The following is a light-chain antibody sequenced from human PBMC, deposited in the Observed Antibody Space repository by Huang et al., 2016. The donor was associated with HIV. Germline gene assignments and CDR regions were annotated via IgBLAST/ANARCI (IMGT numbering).Light chain of an antibody. V-gene: IGKV3-20*01. CDR1: HSVSSNF. CDR3: QQYGGSPLFT. J-gene: IGKJ3*01. CDR2: CAT. Sequence: EIVLTQSPDTLSLSPGERATLSCRASHSVSSNFLAWYQQKSGQSPRLLIYCATRRATGIPDRFSGSGSGTDFTLTITRLEPEDFAVYYCQQYGGSPLFTFGPGTKVDIK.